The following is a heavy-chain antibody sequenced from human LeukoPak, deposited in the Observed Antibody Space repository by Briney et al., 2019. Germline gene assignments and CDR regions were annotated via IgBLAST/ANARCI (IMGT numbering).Heavy chain of an antibody. J-gene: IGHJ2*01. D-gene: IGHD3-10*01. Sequence: PGGSLRLSCAASGFTFSDYYMNWIRQAPGKGLEWVSYISSRAKTIYSADSVKGRFTISRDNAKNSLYLQMNSLRAKDPDVYYLXRGGGGXXPLVSHFDLWGRGTLVTVSS. V-gene: IGHV3-11*04. CDR3: XRGGGGXXPLVSHFDL. CDR2: ISSRAKTI. CDR1: GFTFSDYY.